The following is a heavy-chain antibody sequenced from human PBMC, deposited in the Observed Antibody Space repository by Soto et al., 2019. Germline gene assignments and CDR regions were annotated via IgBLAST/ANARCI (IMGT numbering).Heavy chain of an antibody. CDR3: ASGGSSLNFDS. CDR2: ISSSSSYI. Sequence: GSLKLSCASCGFTVSSSSMNWVRQAPGKGLERVSSISSSSSYIYYADSVKGRFTISRDNAKNTLYLQMNSLRAEDTAVYYCASGGSSLNFDSWGQGTLVTVSS. J-gene: IGHJ4*02. CDR1: GFTVSSSS. V-gene: IGHV3-21*01. D-gene: IGHD6-6*01.